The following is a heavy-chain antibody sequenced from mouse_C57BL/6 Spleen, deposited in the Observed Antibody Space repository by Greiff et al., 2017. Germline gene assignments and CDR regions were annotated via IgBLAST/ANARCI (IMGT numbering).Heavy chain of an antibody. V-gene: IGHV5-17*01. D-gene: IGHD1-1*01. Sequence: EVQLVESGGGLVKPGGSLKLSCAASGFTFSDYGMHWVRQAPEKGLEWVAYISSGSSTIYYADTVKGRFTISRDNAKNTLFLQMTSLRSEDTAMYYCARDYGSRLFAYWGQGTLVTVSA. CDR2: ISSGSSTI. J-gene: IGHJ3*01. CDR1: GFTFSDYG. CDR3: ARDYGSRLFAY.